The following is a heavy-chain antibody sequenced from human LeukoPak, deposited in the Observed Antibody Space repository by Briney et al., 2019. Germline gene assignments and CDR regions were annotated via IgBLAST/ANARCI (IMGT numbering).Heavy chain of an antibody. J-gene: IGHJ2*01. CDR3: ARDGVENFDL. CDR1: GFTFSNYW. Sequence: GGSLRLSCAASGFTFSNYWMHWVRQAPGKGLVWVSRISSDGSSTSYADSVKGRFTISRDNAKNTLYLQMNSLRAEDTAVYYCARDGVENFDLWGRGTLVTVSS. V-gene: IGHV3-74*01. D-gene: IGHD2-8*01. CDR2: ISSDGSST.